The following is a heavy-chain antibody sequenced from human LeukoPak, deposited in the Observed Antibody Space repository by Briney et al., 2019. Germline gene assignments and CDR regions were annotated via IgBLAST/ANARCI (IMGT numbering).Heavy chain of an antibody. CDR2: ISGSGDIT. CDR1: GFIFSNYA. D-gene: IGHD3-16*01. Sequence: GGSLRLSCIASGFIFSNYAMTWVRQAPGKGLEWVSAISGSGDITYYADSVKGRFTISRDNSKNTLFLQMDSLRVEDTAVHYCAKVTGGDMITYGGVDYWGQGALVTVSS. J-gene: IGHJ4*02. V-gene: IGHV3-23*01. CDR3: AKVTGGDMITYGGVDY.